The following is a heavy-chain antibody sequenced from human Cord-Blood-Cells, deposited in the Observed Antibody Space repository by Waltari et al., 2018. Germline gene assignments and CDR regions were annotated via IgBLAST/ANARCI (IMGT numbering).Heavy chain of an antibody. D-gene: IGHD2-21*01. CDR1: XXSXXXYX. Sequence: QVQLQQWGANMLQPSETLSLTCXGXXXSXXXYXXXXXXQPPGKGREWIGEINHSGSTNYIQSLKSRVTISVDTSKNQFSLKLSSVTAADTAVYYCARDSVSGNWYFDLWGRGTLVTVSS. J-gene: IGHJ2*01. CDR3: ARDSVSGNWYFDL. CDR2: INHSGST. V-gene: IGHV4-34*01.